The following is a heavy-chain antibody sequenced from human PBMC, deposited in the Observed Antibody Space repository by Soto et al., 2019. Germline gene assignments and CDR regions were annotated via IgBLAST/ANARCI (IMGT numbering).Heavy chain of an antibody. D-gene: IGHD2-15*01. J-gene: IGHJ5*02. Sequence: GGSLRLSCVVSGFTLNKAWMSWVRQAPGKGLDWVGRIKSKSDGGTTEYAAPVRGRLTISRDDSKNTLCLQMNSLKTEDTAVYYCTTDLWRIAVVVGSTGYFNPWGQGTPVTVSS. CDR3: TTDLWRIAVVVGSTGYFNP. CDR1: GFTLNKAW. V-gene: IGHV3-15*01. CDR2: IKSKSDGGTT.